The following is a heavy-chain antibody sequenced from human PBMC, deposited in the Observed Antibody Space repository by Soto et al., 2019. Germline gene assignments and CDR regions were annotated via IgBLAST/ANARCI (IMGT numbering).Heavy chain of an antibody. CDR1: GFALSSYW. CDR2: INNDGRTT. Sequence: EVQLVESGGGLIQPGGSLRLSCAASGFALSSYWMNWVRQSPGKGLVWVSHINNDGRTTNYANSVKGRFTISRDIAKNSLFLQLNSLRAEDTGIYYGSRGGSSGLAYWGQGTLVTVSS. J-gene: IGHJ4*02. CDR3: SRGGSSGLAY. V-gene: IGHV3-74*01. D-gene: IGHD2-15*01.